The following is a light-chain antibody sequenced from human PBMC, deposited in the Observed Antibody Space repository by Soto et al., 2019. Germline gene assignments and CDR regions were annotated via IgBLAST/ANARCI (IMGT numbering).Light chain of an antibody. CDR2: DVS. CDR3: SSYTSSRTPYV. CDR1: SSDVGGSNS. V-gene: IGLV2-14*01. Sequence: QSVLTQPASVSGSPGQSITISCTGTSSDVGGSNSVSWYQQHPGKAPKLMIYDVSNRPSGVSNRFSGSKSGNTASLTISGLQAEDEADYYCSSYTSSRTPYVFGTGTKVTVL. J-gene: IGLJ1*01.